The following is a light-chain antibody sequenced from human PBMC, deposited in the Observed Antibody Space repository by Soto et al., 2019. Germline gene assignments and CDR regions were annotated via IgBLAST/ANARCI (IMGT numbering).Light chain of an antibody. V-gene: IGKV3-15*01. CDR3: QQYNSYST. CDR1: QIVSSN. Sequence: DIVMTQSPGTLSVSPGERATLSCRASQIVSSNLAWYQQKPGQAPRLLIYGASTRATGVPARFSGSGSGTEFTLTISSLQPDDFANYYCQQYNSYSTFGQGTKVDIK. J-gene: IGKJ1*01. CDR2: GAS.